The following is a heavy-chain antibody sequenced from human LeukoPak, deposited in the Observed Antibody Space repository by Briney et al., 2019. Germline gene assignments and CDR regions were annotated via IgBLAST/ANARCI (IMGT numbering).Heavy chain of an antibody. CDR2: ISGSGGST. J-gene: IGHJ4*02. CDR1: GFTFSSYG. Sequence: GTLRLSCAASGFTFSSYGMSWVRQAPGKGLEWVSAISGSGGSTYYADSVKGRFTISRDNSKNTLYLQMNSLRAEDTAVYYCAKTPDITMIVVVIPYFDYWGQGTLVTVSS. V-gene: IGHV3-23*01. D-gene: IGHD3-22*01. CDR3: AKTPDITMIVVVIPYFDY.